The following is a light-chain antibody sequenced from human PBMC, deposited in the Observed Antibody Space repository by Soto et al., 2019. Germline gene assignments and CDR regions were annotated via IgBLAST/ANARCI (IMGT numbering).Light chain of an antibody. Sequence: QSVLTQPPSASGTPGQRVTISCSGSSSNIGSNTVNWYQQLSGTAAKLLIYSNNQRPSGVPDRFSGSKSGTSASLAISGLQSEDEADYYCAAWDDSLNGYVFGTGTKLTVL. CDR2: SNN. V-gene: IGLV1-44*01. J-gene: IGLJ1*01. CDR1: SSNIGSNT. CDR3: AAWDDSLNGYV.